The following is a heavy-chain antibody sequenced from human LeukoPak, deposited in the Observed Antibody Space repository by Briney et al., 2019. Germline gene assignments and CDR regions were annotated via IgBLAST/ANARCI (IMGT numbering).Heavy chain of an antibody. CDR2: FDPENDER. Sequence: ASVKVSCKVSGHPLSELPMYWVRQAPGKGLEWMGGFDPENDERLYAQKFRGRLTMTEDTSTDTAYMELSSLRSEDTAVYYCATEVTSIVPDYWGQGTLVTVSP. D-gene: IGHD2-21*01. CDR3: ATEVTSIVPDY. J-gene: IGHJ4*02. CDR1: GHPLSELP. V-gene: IGHV1-24*01.